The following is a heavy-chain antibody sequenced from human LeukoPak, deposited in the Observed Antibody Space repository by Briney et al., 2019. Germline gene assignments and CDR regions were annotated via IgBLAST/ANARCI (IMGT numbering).Heavy chain of an antibody. D-gene: IGHD2-21*02. Sequence: SVKVSCKASGGTFSSYAISWVRQAPGQGLEWMGGIIPIFGTANYAQKFQGRVTITADESTSTAYMELSSLKTEDTAVYYCTRDEPLVVTASHYFDYWGQGTLVTVSS. CDR3: TRDEPLVVTASHYFDY. J-gene: IGHJ4*02. CDR2: IIPIFGTA. V-gene: IGHV1-69*13. CDR1: GGTFSSYA.